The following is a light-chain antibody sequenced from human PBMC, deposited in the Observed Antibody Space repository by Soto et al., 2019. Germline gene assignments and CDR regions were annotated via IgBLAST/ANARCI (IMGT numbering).Light chain of an antibody. V-gene: IGLV2-11*01. CDR3: CSYAGTYSYV. Sequence: QSVLTQPRSVSGSPGQSVTISCTGTSRDVGAYNYVSWYQQHPGKAPKFMIYDVSKRPSGVPDRFSGSKSGNTASLTISGLQAEDEADYYCCSYAGTYSYVLGTGTKV. J-gene: IGLJ1*01. CDR1: SRDVGAYNY. CDR2: DVS.